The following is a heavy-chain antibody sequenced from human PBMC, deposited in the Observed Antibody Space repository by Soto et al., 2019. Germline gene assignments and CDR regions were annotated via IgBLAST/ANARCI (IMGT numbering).Heavy chain of an antibody. Sequence: ETLSLTCTVSGGSISSSSYYWGWIRQPPGKGLEWIGSIYYSGSTYYNPSLKSRVTISVDTSKNQFSLKLSSVTAADTAVYYCARGTYYDFWSGYYKSYYYGMDVWGQGTTVTV. J-gene: IGHJ6*02. D-gene: IGHD3-3*01. CDR2: IYYSGST. CDR1: GGSISSSSYY. CDR3: ARGTYYDFWSGYYKSYYYGMDV. V-gene: IGHV4-39*01.